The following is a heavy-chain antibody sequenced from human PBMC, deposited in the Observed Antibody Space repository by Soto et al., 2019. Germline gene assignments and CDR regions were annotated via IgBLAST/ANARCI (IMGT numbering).Heavy chain of an antibody. CDR2: IYYSGRS. J-gene: IGHJ4*02. CDR3: ARQRTTVVTQAYFDH. CDR1: GGSITSSSYY. V-gene: IGHV4-39*01. Sequence: LTCTVSGGSITSSSYYWGWIRQPPGKGLEWIGGIYYSGRSYYNPSLKSRVTMSVDTSKNQFSLTLNSVTAADAAVYYCARQRTTVVTQAYFDHWGQGTLVTVSS. D-gene: IGHD4-17*01.